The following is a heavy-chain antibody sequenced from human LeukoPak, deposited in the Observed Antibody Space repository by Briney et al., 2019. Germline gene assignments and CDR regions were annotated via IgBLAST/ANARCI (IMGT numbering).Heavy chain of an antibody. CDR3: ARHPRVGAYYFDY. CDR2: IYYSGST. CDR1: GGSISSSSYY. J-gene: IGHJ4*02. Sequence: SETLSLTCTVSGGSISSSSYYWGWIRQPPGKGLEWIGSIYYSGSTYYNPSLKSRVTISVDTSKNQFSLKLSSVTAADTAVYYCARHPRVGAYYFDYWGQGTLVTVSS. V-gene: IGHV4-39*01. D-gene: IGHD1-26*01.